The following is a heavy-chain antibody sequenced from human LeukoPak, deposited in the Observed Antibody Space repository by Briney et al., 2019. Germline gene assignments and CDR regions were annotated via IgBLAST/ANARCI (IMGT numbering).Heavy chain of an antibody. Sequence: SETLSLTCTVSGGSISSGGYYWSWIRQHPGKGLEWIGYIYYSENTYYYPSLQSRVTISVDTPKNRFSLKLTSVTAADTAVYYCARAVPAALYVDSWGQGTLVTVSS. CDR3: ARAVPAALYVDS. CDR2: IYYSENT. V-gene: IGHV4-31*03. CDR1: GGSISSGGYY. D-gene: IGHD2-2*01. J-gene: IGHJ4*02.